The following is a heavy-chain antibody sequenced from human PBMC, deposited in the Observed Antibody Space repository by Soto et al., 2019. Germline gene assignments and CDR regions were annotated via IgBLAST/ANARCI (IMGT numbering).Heavy chain of an antibody. CDR1: GYIFVNYG. J-gene: IGHJ6*02. CDR3: VMVDNYVTPTPQDV. V-gene: IGHV1-18*01. CDR2: ISPYTVNT. Sequence: QVQLVQSGDEVKKPGASVKVSCKASGYIFVNYGIAWVRQAPGQGLEWMGWISPYTVNTHSATKVQGRLTMTTDTSTSTAYMDLGSLTSDDTAVYYCVMVDNYVTPTPQDVWGQGTTVTVSS. D-gene: IGHD3-16*01.